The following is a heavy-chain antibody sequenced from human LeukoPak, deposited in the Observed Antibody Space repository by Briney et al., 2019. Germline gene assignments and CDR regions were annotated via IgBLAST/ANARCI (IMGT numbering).Heavy chain of an antibody. CDR3: ARGGYYQAFDY. V-gene: IGHV4-39*07. CDR2: IYYSGST. J-gene: IGHJ4*02. D-gene: IGHD3-10*01. CDR1: GGSISSSSYY. Sequence: KPSETLSLTCTVSGGSISSSSYYWGWIRQPPGKGLEWIGSIYYSGSTNYNPSLKSRVTISVDTSKNQFSLKLSSVTAADTAVYYCARGGYYQAFDYWGQGTLVTVSS.